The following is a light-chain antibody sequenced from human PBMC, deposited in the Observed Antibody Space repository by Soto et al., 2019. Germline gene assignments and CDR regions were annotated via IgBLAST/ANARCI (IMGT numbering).Light chain of an antibody. CDR1: QSISSY. J-gene: IGKJ5*01. Sequence: DIQMSQSPSSLSAAVGDRVTITSRASQSISSYLNWYQQKPGKAPKLLIYAASRLQSGVPSRFSGSGGGTDFTLSISSVQPEDFATYFCQQSYMDPITFGEGTRLEIK. CDR2: AAS. V-gene: IGKV1-39*01. CDR3: QQSYMDPIT.